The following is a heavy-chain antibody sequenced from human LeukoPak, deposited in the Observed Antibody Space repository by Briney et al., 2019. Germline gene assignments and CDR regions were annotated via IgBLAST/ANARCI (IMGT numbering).Heavy chain of an antibody. CDR1: GFTFSSYD. J-gene: IGHJ2*01. V-gene: IGHV3-13*04. D-gene: IGHD4-17*01. CDR3: ARVSVVGAVTTHWYFDL. Sequence: GGSLRLSCAASGFTFSSYDMHWVRQATGKGLEWVSAIGTAGDTYYPGSVKGRFTISRENAKNSLYLQMNSLRAGDTAVYYCARVSVVGAVTTHWYFDLWGRGTLVTVSS. CDR2: IGTAGDT.